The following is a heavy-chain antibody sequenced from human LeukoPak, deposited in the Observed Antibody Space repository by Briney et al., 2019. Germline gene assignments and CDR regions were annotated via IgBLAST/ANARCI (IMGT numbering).Heavy chain of an antibody. CDR3: AKGGDGYNALTF. V-gene: IGHV3-30*18. CDR1: GFTFSSYG. D-gene: IGHD5-24*01. J-gene: IGHJ4*02. Sequence: GGSLRLSCAASGFTFSSYGMHWVRQAPGKGLEWVAVMLYDGSDKYYADSVKGRFTISRDNFKNTLYLQMNSLRAEDTAVYYCAKGGDGYNALTFWGQGTLVTVSS. CDR2: MLYDGSDK.